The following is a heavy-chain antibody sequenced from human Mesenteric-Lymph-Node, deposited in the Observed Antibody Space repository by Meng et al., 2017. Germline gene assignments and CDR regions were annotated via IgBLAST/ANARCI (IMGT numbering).Heavy chain of an antibody. V-gene: IGHV3-23*01. J-gene: IGHJ5*01. CDR1: GFSFSDQS. CDR2: ILDRDGST. CDR3: VNRAWLES. Sequence: GGSLRLSCAASGFSFSDQSMSWVRQAPGKGLEWVSVILDRDGSTYYADSVKGRFSISRDNSRNILYLQMSSLRVDDTAVYHCVNRAWLESWGQGTLVTVSS. D-gene: IGHD3-10*01.